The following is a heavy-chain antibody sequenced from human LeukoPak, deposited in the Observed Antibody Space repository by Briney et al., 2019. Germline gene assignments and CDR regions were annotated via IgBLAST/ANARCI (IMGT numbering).Heavy chain of an antibody. J-gene: IGHJ6*04. CDR2: ITSSSSYI. Sequence: SGASLRPSCAASGFTFSTYNMNWVRQAPGKGLEWVSSITSSSSYIYYADSVKGRFTISRDNAKNSLYLQMNSLRAEDTAVYYCAELGITMIGGVWGKGTTVTISS. V-gene: IGHV3-21*01. CDR1: GFTFSTYN. D-gene: IGHD3-10*02. CDR3: AELGITMIGGV.